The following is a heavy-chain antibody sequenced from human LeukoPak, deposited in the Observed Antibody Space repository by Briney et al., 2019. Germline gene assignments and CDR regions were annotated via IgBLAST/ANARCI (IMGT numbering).Heavy chain of an antibody. Sequence: PGGSLRLSCAASGFTFSSYAMSWVRRAPGKGLEWVSSISGSGGSTYYADYVKGRFTISRENSKNTLDLQMNSLRAEDTAVYYCAKSSLVTPYDYWGQGTLVSVSS. CDR1: GFTFSSYA. CDR2: ISGSGGST. D-gene: IGHD2-15*01. V-gene: IGHV3-23*01. J-gene: IGHJ4*02. CDR3: AKSSLVTPYDY.